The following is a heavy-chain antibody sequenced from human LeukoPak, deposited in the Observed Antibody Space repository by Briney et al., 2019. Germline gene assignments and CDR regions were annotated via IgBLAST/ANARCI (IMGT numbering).Heavy chain of an antibody. V-gene: IGHV4-4*07. J-gene: IGHJ6*02. CDR2: IYISGST. D-gene: IGHD3-10*01. CDR3: ARGSRSRTYYYYYGMDV. CDR1: GGSISSYY. Sequence: SETLSLTCTVSGGSISSYYWSWIRQPAGKGLEWIGRIYISGSTNYNPSLKSRVTMSVDTSKNQFSLKLSSVTAADTAVYYCARGSRSRTYYYYYGMDVWGQGTTVTVSS.